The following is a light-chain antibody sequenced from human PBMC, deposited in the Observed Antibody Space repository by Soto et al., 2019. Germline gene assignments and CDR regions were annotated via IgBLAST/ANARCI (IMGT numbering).Light chain of an antibody. Sequence: QSALTQPASVSGSPGQSITISCTGTSSDVGGYNYVSWFQQHPGKAPKLKIYEVNKRPSGVPDRFSGSKSGNTASLTVSGLQAEDEADYYCASHAGRKNIIFGGGTKLTVL. V-gene: IGLV2-8*01. CDR2: EVN. J-gene: IGLJ2*01. CDR1: SSDVGGYNY. CDR3: ASHAGRKNII.